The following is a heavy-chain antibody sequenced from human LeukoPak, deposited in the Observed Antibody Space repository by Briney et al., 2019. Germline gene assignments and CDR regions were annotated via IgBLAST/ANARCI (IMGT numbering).Heavy chain of an antibody. CDR1: GFTFSIYA. CDR2: VSYDGSDK. Sequence: GGSLRLSCAASGFTFSIYAIHWVRQAPGKGLEWVAVVSYDGSDKYYADSVKGRFTISRDNSKNTLYLQMNSLRAEDTAVYYCARNRESYWVPELDYWGQGTLVTVSS. J-gene: IGHJ4*02. D-gene: IGHD3-16*01. V-gene: IGHV3-30*04. CDR3: ARNRESYWVPELDY.